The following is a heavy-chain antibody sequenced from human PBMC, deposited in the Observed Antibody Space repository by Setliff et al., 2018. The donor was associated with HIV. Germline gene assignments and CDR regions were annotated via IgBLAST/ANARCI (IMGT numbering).Heavy chain of an antibody. Sequence: GGSLRLSCAASGIGFSSYEMNWVRQAPGKGLEWLSYISSRGDTIYYADSVKGRFTISRDNAKNSLYLQVNSLRAEDTAVYYCARETGTSSRDGFDIWGQGTMVTVSS. CDR1: GIGFSSYE. V-gene: IGHV3-48*03. D-gene: IGHD1-1*01. CDR3: ARETGTSSRDGFDI. CDR2: ISSRGDTI. J-gene: IGHJ3*02.